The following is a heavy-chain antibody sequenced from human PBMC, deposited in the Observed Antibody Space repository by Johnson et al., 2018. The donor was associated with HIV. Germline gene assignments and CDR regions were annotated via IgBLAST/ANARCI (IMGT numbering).Heavy chain of an antibody. J-gene: IGHJ3*02. Sequence: QVQLVESGGGLVKPGGSLRLSCAASGFTFSSYGMHWVRQAPGKGLEWVAVISFDGSNKYYADSVKGLSTISRDNSNNTLFLQMNSLRAEDTALYYCARGAVAAGLGAFDIWGQGTMVTFSS. V-gene: IGHV3-30*03. CDR3: ARGAVAAGLGAFDI. CDR1: GFTFSSYG. CDR2: ISFDGSNK. D-gene: IGHD6-19*01.